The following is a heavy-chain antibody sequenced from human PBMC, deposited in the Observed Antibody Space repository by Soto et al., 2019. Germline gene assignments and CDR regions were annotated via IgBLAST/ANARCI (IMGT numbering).Heavy chain of an antibody. D-gene: IGHD2-2*01. CDR1: GYSFTSYW. CDR2: IDPSDSYT. Sequence: GESLKISCKGSGYSFTSYWISWVRQMPGKGLEWMGRIDPSDSYTNYSPSFQGHVTISADKSISTAYMQWSSLKASDTAMYYCASSPRGYCSSTSCRELGNHYGMDVWGQGTTVPVSS. V-gene: IGHV5-10-1*01. J-gene: IGHJ6*02. CDR3: ASSPRGYCSSTSCRELGNHYGMDV.